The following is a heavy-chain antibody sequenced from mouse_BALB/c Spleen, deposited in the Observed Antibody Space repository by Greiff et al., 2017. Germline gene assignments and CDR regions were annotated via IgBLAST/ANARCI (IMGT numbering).Heavy chain of an antibody. Sequence: EVKLVESGGGLVKPGGSLKLSCAASGFSFSSYAMSWVRQSPEKRLEWVAEISSGGSYTYYPDTVTGRFTISRDNVKNTLYLEMSSLRSEDTAMYYCARTHDYYAMDYWGQGTSVTVSA. J-gene: IGHJ4*01. CDR3: ARTHDYYAMDY. CDR2: ISSGGSYT. V-gene: IGHV5-9-4*01. CDR1: GFSFSSYA.